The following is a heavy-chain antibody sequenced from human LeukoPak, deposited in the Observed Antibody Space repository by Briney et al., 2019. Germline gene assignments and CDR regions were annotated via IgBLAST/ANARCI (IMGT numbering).Heavy chain of an antibody. CDR2: LFDTRKT. CDR3: ARGFRGVYDH. D-gene: IGHD3-10*01. Sequence: SETLSLTCTVSNGSMRSYYWTWIRQPAGKGLEWVGRLFDTRKTYYNPSLTNRVTMSIDMSRNQFSLRMTSVTAADTAVYYCARGFRGVYDHWGQGALVIVSS. V-gene: IGHV4-4*07. CDR1: NGSMRSYY. J-gene: IGHJ4*02.